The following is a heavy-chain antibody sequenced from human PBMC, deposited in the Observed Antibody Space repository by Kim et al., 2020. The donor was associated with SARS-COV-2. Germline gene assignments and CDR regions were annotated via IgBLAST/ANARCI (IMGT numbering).Heavy chain of an antibody. CDR1: GFTFSSYA. Sequence: GGSLRLSCAASGFTFSSYAMRWVRQAPGKGLEWVSAISGSGGSIDYADSVKGRFTISRDNSKNTLYLQMNSLRAEDTAVYYCAKDVFRGYRFFDYWGQGTLVTVSS. CDR2: ISGSGGSI. V-gene: IGHV3-23*01. D-gene: IGHD3-16*02. CDR3: AKDVFRGYRFFDY. J-gene: IGHJ4*02.